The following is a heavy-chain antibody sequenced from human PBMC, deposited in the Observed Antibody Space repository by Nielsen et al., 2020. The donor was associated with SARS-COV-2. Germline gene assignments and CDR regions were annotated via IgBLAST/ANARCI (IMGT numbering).Heavy chain of an antibody. V-gene: IGHV4-30-4*01. D-gene: IGHD2-15*01. CDR1: GGSISSGDYY. J-gene: IGHJ3*02. CDR2: IYYSGST. CDR3: ARNPYCSGGSCYSGAFDI. Sequence: SETLSLTCTVSGGSISSGDYYWSWIRQPPGKGLEWIGYIYYSGSTYYNPSLKSRVTISVDTSKNQFSLKLSSVTAADTAVYYCARNPYCSGGSCYSGAFDIWGQGTMVTVSS.